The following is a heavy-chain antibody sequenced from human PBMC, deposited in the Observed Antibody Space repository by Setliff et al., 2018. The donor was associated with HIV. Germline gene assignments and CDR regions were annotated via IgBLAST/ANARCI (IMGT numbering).Heavy chain of an antibody. D-gene: IGHD3-16*02. CDR1: GYPFSDNY. J-gene: IGHJ4*02. V-gene: IGHV1-46*01. CDR3: ARAYYDSVWGSHRYRFYYFDY. CDR2: INPSDNRT. Sequence: ASVKVSCKASGYPFSDNYIHWVRQAPGQGLEWMGIINPSDNRTYYAQKFQGRVTMTRDTSTSSVYMELRSLRSEDTAVYYCARAYYDSVWGSHRYRFYYFDYWGQGSLVTVSS.